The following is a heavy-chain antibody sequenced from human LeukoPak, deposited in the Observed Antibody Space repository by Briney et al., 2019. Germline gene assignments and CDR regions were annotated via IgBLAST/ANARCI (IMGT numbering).Heavy chain of an antibody. Sequence: GGSLRLSCAASGFTFSSYAMNWVRQAPGKGLEWVSAICSNDNNTYYANSVKGRFTISRDNSKNTLSLQLNSLRAEDTAVYYCAKGTSSSCYSAPNYWGRGTLVTVSS. J-gene: IGHJ4*02. D-gene: IGHD2-15*01. CDR1: GFTFSSYA. CDR2: ICSNDNNT. CDR3: AKGTSSSCYSAPNY. V-gene: IGHV3-23*01.